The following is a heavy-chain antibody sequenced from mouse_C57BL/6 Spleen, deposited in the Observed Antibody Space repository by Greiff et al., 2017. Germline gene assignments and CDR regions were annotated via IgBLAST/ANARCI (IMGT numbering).Heavy chain of an antibody. Sequence: VKLQESGAELVRPGASVKLSCKASGYTFTDYYINWVKQRPGQGLEWIARIYPGSGNTYYNEKFKGKATLTAEKSSSTAYMQLSSLTSEDSAVYFCARWGDYYYFDYWGQGTTLTVSS. D-gene: IGHD1-1*01. CDR3: ARWGDYYYFDY. CDR1: GYTFTDYY. J-gene: IGHJ2*01. CDR2: IYPGSGNT. V-gene: IGHV1-76*01.